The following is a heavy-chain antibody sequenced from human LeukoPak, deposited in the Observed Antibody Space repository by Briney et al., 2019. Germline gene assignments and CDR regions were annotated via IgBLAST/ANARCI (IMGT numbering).Heavy chain of an antibody. D-gene: IGHD6-19*01. CDR1: GGTFSSYA. CDR2: IIPILGIA. V-gene: IGHV1-69*04. CDR3: ARVLGIAVAGPFDY. Sequence: SVKVSCKASGGTFSSYAISWVRQAPGQGLEWMGRIIPILGIANYAQKFQGRVTITADKSTSTAYMELSSLRSEDTAVYYCARVLGIAVAGPFDYWGQGTLVTVSS. J-gene: IGHJ4*02.